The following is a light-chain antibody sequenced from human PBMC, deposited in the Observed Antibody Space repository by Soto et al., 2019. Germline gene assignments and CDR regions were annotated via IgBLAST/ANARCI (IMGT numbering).Light chain of an antibody. CDR2: AAS. CDR3: QLSDSTPIP. Sequence: MTLLPSALAASMGDGVAITCRASQSISSYLNWYQQKPGKAPKLLIYAASSLQSGEPSRLSVRGYRTDLTITISSLQPEDFASYYCQLSDSTPIPLALGTRLEIK. J-gene: IGKJ5*01. V-gene: IGKV1-39*01. CDR1: QSISSY.